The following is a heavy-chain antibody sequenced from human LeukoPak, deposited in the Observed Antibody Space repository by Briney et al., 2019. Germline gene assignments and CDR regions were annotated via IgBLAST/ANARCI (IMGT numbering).Heavy chain of an antibody. J-gene: IGHJ3*02. CDR1: GDSISTYY. CDR2: TYYSGST. CDR3: ARTLPPLLGAFDI. D-gene: IGHD3-10*01. V-gene: IGHV4-59*01. Sequence: SETLSLTCTVSGDSISTYYWSWIRQPPGKGLEWIGYTYYSGSTNYNPSLKSRVTMSVDTSKNQFSLKLSSVTSADTAVYYCARTLPPLLGAFDIWGHGTMVTVSS.